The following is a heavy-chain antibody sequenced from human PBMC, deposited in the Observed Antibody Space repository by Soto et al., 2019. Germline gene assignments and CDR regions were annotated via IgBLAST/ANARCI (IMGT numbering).Heavy chain of an antibody. Sequence: GGSLRLSCAASGFTFSSYEMNWVRQAPGKGLEWVSYISSSGSTIYYADSVKGRFTISRDNAKNSLYLQMNSLRAEDTAVYYCARARLWADYCGQGTLVTVSS. CDR2: ISSSGSTI. V-gene: IGHV3-48*03. D-gene: IGHD5-18*01. CDR1: GFTFSSYE. J-gene: IGHJ4*02. CDR3: ARARLWADY.